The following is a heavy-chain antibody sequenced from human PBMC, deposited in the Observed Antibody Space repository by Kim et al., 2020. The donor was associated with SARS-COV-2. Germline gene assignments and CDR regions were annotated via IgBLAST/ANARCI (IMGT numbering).Heavy chain of an antibody. D-gene: IGHD3-3*02. CDR3: TSIFEY. CDR2: EGGSR. J-gene: IGHJ4*02. Sequence: EGGSRYYAGSVKGRFTTSRDNAKSMVYLQMTSLRVDDTAIYYCTSIFEYWGQGALVTVSS. V-gene: IGHV3-74*01.